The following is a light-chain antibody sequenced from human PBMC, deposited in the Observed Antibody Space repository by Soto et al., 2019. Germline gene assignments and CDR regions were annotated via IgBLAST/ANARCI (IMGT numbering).Light chain of an antibody. Sequence: SYELTQPPSMSVAPGQTARVTCGGNNIGSKSVHWYQQKPGQAPVLVVYDDTDRPSGIPERFSGSKSGNTASLTVSGLQAEDEADYYCSSYAGSNNLVFGTGTKVTVL. CDR3: SSYAGSNNLV. CDR1: NIGSKS. J-gene: IGLJ1*01. CDR2: DDT. V-gene: IGLV3-21*02.